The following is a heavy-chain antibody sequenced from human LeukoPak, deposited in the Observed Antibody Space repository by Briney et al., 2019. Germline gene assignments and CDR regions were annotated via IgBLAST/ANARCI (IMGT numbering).Heavy chain of an antibody. CDR2: IYYSGST. CDR1: GGSISSSSYY. J-gene: IGHJ4*02. V-gene: IGHV4-39*07. D-gene: IGHD3-3*01. Sequence: NPSETLSLTCTVSGGSISSSSYYWGWIRQPPGKGLEWIGSIYYSGSTYYNPSLKSRVTISVDTSKNQFSLKLSSVTAADTAVYYCAKDLDFWGPFDYWGQGTLVTVSS. CDR3: AKDLDFWGPFDY.